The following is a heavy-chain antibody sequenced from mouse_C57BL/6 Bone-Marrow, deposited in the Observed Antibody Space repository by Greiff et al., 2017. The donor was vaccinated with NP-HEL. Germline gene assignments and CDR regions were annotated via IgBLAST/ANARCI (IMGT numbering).Heavy chain of an antibody. J-gene: IGHJ2*01. CDR3: TRLPLVLPYYFDY. Sequence: EVKLVESGEGLVKPGGSLKLSCAASGFTFSSYAMSWVRQTPEKRLEWVAYISSGGDYIYYADTVKGRFTISRDNARNTLYLQMSSLKSEDTAMYYCTRLPLVLPYYFDYWGQGTTLTVSS. CDR2: ISSGGDYI. V-gene: IGHV5-9-1*02. CDR1: GFTFSSYA. D-gene: IGHD1-1*02.